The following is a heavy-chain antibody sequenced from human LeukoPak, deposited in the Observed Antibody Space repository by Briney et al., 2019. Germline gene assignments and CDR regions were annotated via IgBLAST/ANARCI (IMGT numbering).Heavy chain of an antibody. V-gene: IGHV1-69*13. CDR3: ARVRLADERAWAY. J-gene: IGHJ4*02. CDR2: IIPIFGTA. D-gene: IGHD3-3*02. CDR1: GGTFSSYA. Sequence: SVKVSCKASGGTFSSYAISWVRQAPGQGLEWMGGIIPIFGTANYAQKFQGRVTITADESTSTAYMELSSLRSDDTAVYFCARVRLADERAWAYWGQGTLVTVSS.